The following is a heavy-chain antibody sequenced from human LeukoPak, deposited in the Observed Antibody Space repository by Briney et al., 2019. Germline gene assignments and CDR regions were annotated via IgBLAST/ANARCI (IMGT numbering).Heavy chain of an antibody. V-gene: IGHV1-18*01. Sequence: ASVKVSYKASGYTFTSYGISWVRQAPGQGLEWMGWISAYNGNTNYAQKLQGRVTMTTDTSTSTAYMELRSLRSDDTAVYYCARVITMIVVASSSYYYYYYMDVWGKGTTVTVSS. CDR2: ISAYNGNT. D-gene: IGHD3-22*01. J-gene: IGHJ6*03. CDR3: ARVITMIVVASSSYYYYYYMDV. CDR1: GYTFTSYG.